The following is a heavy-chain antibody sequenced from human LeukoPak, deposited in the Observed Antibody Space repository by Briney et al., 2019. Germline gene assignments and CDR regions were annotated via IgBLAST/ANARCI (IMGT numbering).Heavy chain of an antibody. V-gene: IGHV4-30-2*01. CDR2: LGQSGVT. J-gene: IGHJ4*02. CDR1: GGSISSGDYS. D-gene: IGHD3-10*01. Sequence: SQTLSLTCVVSGGSISSGDYSCGWLRQPPGKGLEWIGHLGQSGVTHYNPALKSRDILTIERSNNQSSLNLTSVTAPDTAVYYCARDFRGVVLYWGRGTQVTVSS. CDR3: ARDFRGVVLY.